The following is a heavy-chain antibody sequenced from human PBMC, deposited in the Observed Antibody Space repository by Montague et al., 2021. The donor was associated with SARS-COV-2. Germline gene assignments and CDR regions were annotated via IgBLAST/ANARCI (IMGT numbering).Heavy chain of an antibody. CDR3: ARGLGRPGTIFGVALY. J-gene: IGHJ4*02. Sequence: SETLSTCGVYGGSFSGYYWSWIRQPPGKGLQWIGGINHSGSTNYNSSLNSRGTISLDTSKNQFSLKLTSVSAADTAVYYCARGLGRPGTIFGVALYWGQGTLVTVSS. CDR1: GGSFSGYY. D-gene: IGHD3-3*01. CDR2: INHSGST. V-gene: IGHV4-34*01.